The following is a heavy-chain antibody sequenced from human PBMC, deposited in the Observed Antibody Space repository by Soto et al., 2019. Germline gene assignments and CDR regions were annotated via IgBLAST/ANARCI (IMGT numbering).Heavy chain of an antibody. D-gene: IGHD4-17*01. CDR2: ISAYNGNT. J-gene: IGHJ6*02. Sequence: ASVKVSCKASGYTFTSYGISWVRQAPGQGLEWMGWISAYNGNTNYAQKLQGRVTMTTDTSTSTAYMELRSLRSDDTAVYYCARLMYTVTTYYYYGMDVWGQGTKVTVS. CDR3: ARLMYTVTTYYYYGMDV. CDR1: GYTFTSYG. V-gene: IGHV1-18*04.